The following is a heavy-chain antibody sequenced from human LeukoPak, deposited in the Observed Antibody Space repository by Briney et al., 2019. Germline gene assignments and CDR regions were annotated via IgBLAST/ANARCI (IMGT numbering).Heavy chain of an antibody. CDR2: IWYDGSNK. CDR3: ARDPFPSTMVRGVPTY. Sequence: GGSLRLSCAASGFTFSSYGMHWVRQAAGKGLEWVAVIWYDGSNKYYADSVKGRFTISRDNSKNTLYLQMNSLRAEDTAVYYCARDPFPSTMVRGVPTYCGQGTLVTVSS. V-gene: IGHV3-33*01. J-gene: IGHJ4*02. CDR1: GFTFSSYG. D-gene: IGHD3-10*01.